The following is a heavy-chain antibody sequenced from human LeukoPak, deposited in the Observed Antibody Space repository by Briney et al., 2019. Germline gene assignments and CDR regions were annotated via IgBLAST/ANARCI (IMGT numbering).Heavy chain of an antibody. V-gene: IGHV3-30*02. CDR2: IRFDGSNQ. CDR3: AKGYGESHFDS. CDR1: GFTFRTYG. J-gene: IGHJ4*02. Sequence: PGGSLRLSCSASGFTFRTYGMRWVRQAPGKGLEWVAFIRFDGSNQYYADSVKGRFTISRDNSNNTLSLQMNTLRGDDTAVYFCAKGYGESHFDSWGQGTLVTVSS. D-gene: IGHD5-18*01.